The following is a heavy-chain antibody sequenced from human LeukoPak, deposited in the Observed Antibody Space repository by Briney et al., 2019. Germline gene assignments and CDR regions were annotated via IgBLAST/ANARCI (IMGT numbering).Heavy chain of an antibody. D-gene: IGHD3-22*01. V-gene: IGHV3-11*01. CDR3: ARVSPNYYDSSGYDPTEYFQH. CDR1: GFTFSDYY. J-gene: IGHJ1*01. CDR2: ISSSGSTI. Sequence: GGSLRLSCAASGFTFSDYYMSWIRQAPGKGLEWVSYISSSGSTIYYADSVKGRFTISRGNAKNSLYLQMNSLRAEDTAVYYCARVSPNYYDSSGYDPTEYFQHWGQGTLVTVSS.